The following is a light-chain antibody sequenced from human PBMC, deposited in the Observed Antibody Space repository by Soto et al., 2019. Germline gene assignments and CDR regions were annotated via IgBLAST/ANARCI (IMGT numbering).Light chain of an antibody. CDR3: CSYAGGASVV. CDR1: ISDVGRYNL. CDR2: EDI. J-gene: IGLJ2*01. V-gene: IGLV2-23*01. Sequence: QSVLTQPASVSGSPGQSITISCTGTISDVGRYNLVSWYQQHPDKAPKLIIYEDIERPSGVPHRFSGSTSGNTASLTISGLQPEDEAKYFCCSYAGGASVVFGGGTKLTVL.